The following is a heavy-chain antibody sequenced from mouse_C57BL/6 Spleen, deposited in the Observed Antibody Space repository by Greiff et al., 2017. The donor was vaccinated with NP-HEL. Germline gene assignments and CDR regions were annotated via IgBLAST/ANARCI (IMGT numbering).Heavy chain of an antibody. D-gene: IGHD2-2*01. J-gene: IGHJ3*01. V-gene: IGHV1-82*01. CDR2: IYPGDGDT. CDR1: GYAFSSSW. Sequence: QVTLKVSGPELVKPGASVKISCKASGYAFSSSWMNWVKQRPGKGLEWIGRIYPGDGDTNYNGKFKGKATLTADKSSSTAYMQLSSLTSEDSAVYFCTGGYDEAYWGQGTLVTVSA. CDR3: TGGYDEAY.